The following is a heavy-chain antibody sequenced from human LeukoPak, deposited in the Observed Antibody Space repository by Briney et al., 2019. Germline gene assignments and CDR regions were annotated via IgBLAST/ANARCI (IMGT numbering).Heavy chain of an antibody. D-gene: IGHD2-2*01. CDR2: IIPIFGTA. J-gene: IGHJ6*02. CDR3: AREEYCSSTSCWDYYYYGMDV. Sequence: GASVKVSCKASGGTFSSYAISWVRQAPGQGLEWMGGIIPIFGTANYAQKFQGRVTITADESTSTAYVELSSLRSEDTAVYYCAREEYCSSTSCWDYYYYGMDVWGQGTTVTVSS. CDR1: GGTFSSYA. V-gene: IGHV1-69*13.